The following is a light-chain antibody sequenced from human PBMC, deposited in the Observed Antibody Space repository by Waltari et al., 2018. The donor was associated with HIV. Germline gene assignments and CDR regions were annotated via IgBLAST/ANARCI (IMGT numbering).Light chain of an antibody. CDR2: NIN. CDR3: AAWEDSLNGQVV. Sequence: QSVLTQPPSASGTPGQRVTISCSGSSSNLGTNTVSWYQQVPGTSPKLLIYNINQRPSGVPDRFSGSKSGTSASLAITGLQSEDEADYHCAAWEDSLNGQVVFGGGTKLTVL. CDR1: SSNLGTNT. V-gene: IGLV1-44*01. J-gene: IGLJ3*02.